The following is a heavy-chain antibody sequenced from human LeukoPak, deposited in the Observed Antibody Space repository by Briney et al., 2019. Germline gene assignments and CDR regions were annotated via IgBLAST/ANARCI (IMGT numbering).Heavy chain of an antibody. CDR1: GFTFSYYS. CDR2: ISSSSSLI. Sequence: NPGGSLRPSCAASGFTFSYYSMNWVRQAPGRGLEWVSCISSSSSLIFYSDSVRGRFTISRDNAKNLLYLHMNSLRVEDTAVYYCAKVDRGDYSSSPVPYYNYYMNVWGEGTTVTVSS. D-gene: IGHD6-13*01. CDR3: AKVDRGDYSSSPVPYYNYYMNV. V-gene: IGHV3-21*01. J-gene: IGHJ6*03.